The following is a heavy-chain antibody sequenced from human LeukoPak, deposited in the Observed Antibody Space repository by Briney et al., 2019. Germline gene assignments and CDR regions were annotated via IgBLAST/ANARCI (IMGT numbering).Heavy chain of an antibody. CDR2: IYYSGST. Sequence: SETLSLTCTVSGGSISSYHWSWIRQPPGKGLEWIGYIYYSGSTNYNPSLKSRVTISVDTSKNQFSLKLSSVTAADTAVYYCASRHGGGVDYYYMDVWGKGTTVTVSS. D-gene: IGHD3-16*01. V-gene: IGHV4-59*01. CDR1: GGSISSYH. J-gene: IGHJ6*03. CDR3: ASRHGGGVDYYYMDV.